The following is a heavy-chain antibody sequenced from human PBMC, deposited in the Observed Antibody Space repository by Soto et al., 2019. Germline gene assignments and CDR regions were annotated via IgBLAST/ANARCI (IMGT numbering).Heavy chain of an antibody. D-gene: IGHD1-26*01. Sequence: QEQLVESGGDVVQPGRSLTLSCAASGFTFSANAMHWVRQAPGKGLEWVAVIAYDGTIKIYRDSVKGRFTISRADSKSTLYLQMNSLTPEDTAVYYCARDTIKGAPDYLDSWGQGTLVTVSS. J-gene: IGHJ4*02. CDR2: IAYDGTIK. V-gene: IGHV3-30-3*01. CDR3: ARDTIKGAPDYLDS. CDR1: GFTFSANA.